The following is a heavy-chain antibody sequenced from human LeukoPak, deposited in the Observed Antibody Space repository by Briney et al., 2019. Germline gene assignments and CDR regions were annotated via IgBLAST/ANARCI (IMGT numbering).Heavy chain of an antibody. D-gene: IGHD1-26*01. CDR1: GFTFSSYS. CDR3: ARGAGSYQGSWFDA. J-gene: IGHJ5*02. CDR2: ISSGSSYI. V-gene: IGHV3-21*01. Sequence: GESLRLSCAASGFTFSSYSMNWVRQAPGKGLEWVSSISSGSSYIYYADSVKGRFTISRDNAKNSLYLQMNSLRAEDTAVYYCARGAGSYQGSWFDAWGQGTLVTVSS.